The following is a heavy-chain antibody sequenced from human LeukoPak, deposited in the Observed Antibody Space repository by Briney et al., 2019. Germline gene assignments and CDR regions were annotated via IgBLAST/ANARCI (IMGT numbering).Heavy chain of an antibody. D-gene: IGHD5-12*01. CDR1: GGSISSYY. V-gene: IGHV4-59*04. Sequence: SETLSLTCTVSGGSISSYYWSWIRQPPGKGLEWIGYIYHSGSTYYNPSLKSRVTISVDRSKNQFSLKLSSVTAADTAVYYCARRYSGSDYWGQGTLVTVSS. CDR2: IYHSGST. J-gene: IGHJ4*02. CDR3: ARRYSGSDY.